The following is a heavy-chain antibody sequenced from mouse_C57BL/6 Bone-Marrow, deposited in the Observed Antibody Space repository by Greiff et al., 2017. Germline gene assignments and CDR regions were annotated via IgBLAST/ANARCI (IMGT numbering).Heavy chain of an antibody. D-gene: IGHD1-1*01. J-gene: IGHJ2*01. CDR1: GYTFTSYW. Sequence: QVQLQQPGAELVMPGASVKLSCKASGYTFTSYWMHWVKQRPGQGLEWIGEIDPSDSYTNYNQKFKGKSTLTVDKSSSTAYMQLSSLTSEDSAVYYCARAGTTVDSFDYWGQGTTLTVSS. V-gene: IGHV1-69*01. CDR3: ARAGTTVDSFDY. CDR2: IDPSDSYT.